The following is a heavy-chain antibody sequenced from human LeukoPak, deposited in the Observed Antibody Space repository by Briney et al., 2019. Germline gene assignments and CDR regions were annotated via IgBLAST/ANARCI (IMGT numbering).Heavy chain of an antibody. CDR3: ARVTHHYDSGSYPY. Sequence: KPSETLSLTCTVSGGSISSSSYYWGWIRQPPGKGLEWIGNIYHSGSTYYNPSLKSRATISVDTSKNQFSLKVSSVTAADTAVYYCARVTHHYDSGSYPYWGQGTLVTVSS. J-gene: IGHJ4*02. CDR2: IYHSGST. V-gene: IGHV4-39*07. CDR1: GGSISSSSYY. D-gene: IGHD3-10*01.